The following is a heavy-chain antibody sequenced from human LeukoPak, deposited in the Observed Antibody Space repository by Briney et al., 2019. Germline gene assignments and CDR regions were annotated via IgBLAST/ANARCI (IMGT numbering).Heavy chain of an antibody. CDR1: GGSISSYY. Sequence: PSETLSLTCTVSGGSISSYYWSWIRQPPGKGLEWIGYIYYSGSTNYNPSLKSRVTISVDTSKNQLSLKLSSVTAADTAVYYCARDNWNYGSSMDVWGQGTTVTVSS. CDR3: ARDNWNYGSSMDV. CDR2: IYYSGST. D-gene: IGHD1-7*01. V-gene: IGHV4-59*01. J-gene: IGHJ6*02.